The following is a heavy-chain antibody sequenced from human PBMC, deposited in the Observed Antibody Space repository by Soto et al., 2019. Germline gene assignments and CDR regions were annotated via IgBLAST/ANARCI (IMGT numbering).Heavy chain of an antibody. CDR3: ARKYSSSWYCDY. Sequence: PSETLSLTCTVSGGSISSGDYYWSWIRQPPGKGLEWIGYIYYSGSTYYNPSLKSRVTISVDTSKNQFSLKLSSVTAADTAVYYCARKYSSSWYCDYWGQGTLVTVSS. V-gene: IGHV4-30-4*01. CDR2: IYYSGST. D-gene: IGHD6-13*01. CDR1: GGSISSGDYY. J-gene: IGHJ4*02.